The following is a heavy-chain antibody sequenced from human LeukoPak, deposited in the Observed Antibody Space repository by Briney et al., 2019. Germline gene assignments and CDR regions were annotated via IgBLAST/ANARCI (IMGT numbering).Heavy chain of an antibody. Sequence: ASVKVSCKASGYTFTSYGISWVRQAPGQGLEWMGWISAYNGNTNYAQKLQGRVTMTTDTSTSTAYMELRSLRSDDTAVYYCARVMGIVGTEYYFDYWGQGTLVTVSS. CDR2: ISAYNGNT. CDR1: GYTFTSYG. J-gene: IGHJ4*02. CDR3: ARVMGIVGTEYYFDY. V-gene: IGHV1-18*01. D-gene: IGHD5-12*01.